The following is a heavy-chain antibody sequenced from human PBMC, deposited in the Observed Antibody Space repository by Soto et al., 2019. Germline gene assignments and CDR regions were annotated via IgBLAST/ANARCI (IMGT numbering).Heavy chain of an antibody. Sequence: GGSLRLSCAASGFTVSSNYMNWVRQAPGKGLEWVSVIYSGGSTYYADSVKGRFTISRHNSKNTLYLQMNSLRAEDTAVYYCARGGPDIVATSNAFDIWGQGTMVTVSS. CDR2: IYSGGST. J-gene: IGHJ3*02. D-gene: IGHD5-12*01. CDR3: ARGGPDIVATSNAFDI. V-gene: IGHV3-53*04. CDR1: GFTVSSNY.